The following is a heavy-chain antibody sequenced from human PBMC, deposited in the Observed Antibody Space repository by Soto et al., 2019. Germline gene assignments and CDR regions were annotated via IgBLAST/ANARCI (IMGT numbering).Heavy chain of an antibody. V-gene: IGHV3-11*01. CDR3: ARAPDCGEGSCYRHFDL. CDR2: ISGSGDVI. CDR1: AFKFSDYY. D-gene: IGHD2-15*01. Sequence: GGSLRLSCAASAFKFSDYYMSWVRQAPGKGLEWVSYISGSGDVIYYADSVKGRFTISRDNDKKSVHLQIDTLRAEDTALYYCARAPDCGEGSCYRHFDLWGQGTRVTVSS. J-gene: IGHJ4*02.